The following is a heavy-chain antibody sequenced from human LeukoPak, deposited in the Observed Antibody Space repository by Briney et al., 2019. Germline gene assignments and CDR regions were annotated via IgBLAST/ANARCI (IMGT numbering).Heavy chain of an antibody. Sequence: SETLSLTCTVSGGSISTYYWTWIRQPPGKGLGWIGYIYYTGSTKYNPSLQSRVTISVDTSKNQFSLKLTSVTAADTAVYYCAGRTVVVATNHDAFDVWGQGTMVAVSS. CDR2: IYYTGST. CDR1: GGSISTYY. V-gene: IGHV4-59*01. CDR3: AGRTVVVATNHDAFDV. D-gene: IGHD2-15*01. J-gene: IGHJ3*01.